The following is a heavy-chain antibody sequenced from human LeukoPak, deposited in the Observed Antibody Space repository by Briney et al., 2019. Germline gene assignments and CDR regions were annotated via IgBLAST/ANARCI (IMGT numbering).Heavy chain of an antibody. J-gene: IGHJ4*02. CDR2: IRYDGSNK. Sequence: PGGSLRLSCAASGFTFSSYAMHWVRQAPGKGLEWVTFIRYDGSNKYYADSVKGRFTISRDNSKNTLYLQMNSLRAEDTAVYYCAKSFERWLVSPEYYFDYWGQGTLVTVSS. V-gene: IGHV3-30*02. D-gene: IGHD6-19*01. CDR3: AKSFERWLVSPEYYFDY. CDR1: GFTFSSYA.